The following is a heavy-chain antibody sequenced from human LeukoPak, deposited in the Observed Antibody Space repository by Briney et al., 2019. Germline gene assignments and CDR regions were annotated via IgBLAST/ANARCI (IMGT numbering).Heavy chain of an antibody. V-gene: IGHV3-11*03. D-gene: IGHD3-22*01. Sequence: PGGSLRLSCAASGFTFSDYYVSWIRQAPGKGLEWISYISSSSTFTNYADSVKGRFTISRDNAKNSLYLQMNSLRAEDTAVYYCARLLGGMILAAYWGQGTLVSVSS. CDR1: GFTFSDYY. CDR3: ARLLGGMILAAY. J-gene: IGHJ4*02. CDR2: ISSSSTFT.